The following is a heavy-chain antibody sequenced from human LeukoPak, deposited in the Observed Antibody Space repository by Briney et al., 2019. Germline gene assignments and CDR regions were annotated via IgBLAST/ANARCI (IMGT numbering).Heavy chain of an antibody. CDR3: ARSGSGWLYFDY. Sequence: PGRSLRLSCAASGFTVSSNYMSWVRQAPGKGLEWVSVIYSGGSTYYADSVKGRFTISRDNSKNTLYLLMNSLRAEDTAVYYCARSGSGWLYFDYWGQGTLVTVSS. D-gene: IGHD6-19*01. CDR2: IYSGGST. CDR1: GFTVSSNY. J-gene: IGHJ4*02. V-gene: IGHV3-53*01.